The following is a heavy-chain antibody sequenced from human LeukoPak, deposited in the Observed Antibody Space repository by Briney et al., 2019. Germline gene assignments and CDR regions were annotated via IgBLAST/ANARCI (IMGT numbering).Heavy chain of an antibody. CDR3: AREYCSSTSCSHAEYFQH. V-gene: IGHV3-7*01. Sequence: GSLRLSCAASGFTFSSYWMSWVRQAPGKGLEWVANIKQDGSEKYYVDSVKGRFTISRDNAKNSLYLQMNSLRAEDTAVYYCAREYCSSTSCSHAEYFQHWGQGTLVTVSS. J-gene: IGHJ1*01. D-gene: IGHD2-2*01. CDR1: GFTFSSYW. CDR2: IKQDGSEK.